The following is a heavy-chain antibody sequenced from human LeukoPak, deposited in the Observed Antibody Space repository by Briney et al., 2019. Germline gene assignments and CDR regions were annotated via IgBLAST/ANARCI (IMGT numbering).Heavy chain of an antibody. CDR1: GGSFSGYY. D-gene: IGHD6-6*01. J-gene: IGHJ6*03. CDR2: INHSGST. CDR3: ARDEGIAARRYYYYMDV. Sequence: TSETLSLTCAVYGGSFSGYYWSWIRQPPGKGLEWIGEINHSGSTNYNPSLKSRVTISVDTSKNQFSLKLSSVTAADTAVYYCARDEGIAARRYYYYMDVWGKGTTVTVSS. V-gene: IGHV4-34*01.